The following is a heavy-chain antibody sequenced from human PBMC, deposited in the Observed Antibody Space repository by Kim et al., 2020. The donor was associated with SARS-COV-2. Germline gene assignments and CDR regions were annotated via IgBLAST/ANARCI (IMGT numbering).Heavy chain of an antibody. CDR3: ARYSSSSPAHYFDP. CDR1: GGSITSDSYY. D-gene: IGHD6-6*01. J-gene: IGHJ5*02. V-gene: IGHV4-39*01. CDR2: IYYSGST. Sequence: SETLSLTCTVSGGSITSDSYYWGWIRQPPGKGLEWIGTIYYSGSTYCNPSLKIRVTITVDTSKSQFSLELSSVTAADTAVYYCARYSSSSPAHYFDPWG.